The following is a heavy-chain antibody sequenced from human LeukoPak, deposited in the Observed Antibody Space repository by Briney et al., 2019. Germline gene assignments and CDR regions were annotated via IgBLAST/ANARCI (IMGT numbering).Heavy chain of an antibody. V-gene: IGHV3-30*18. D-gene: IGHD3-22*01. CDR3: AKDVGGYYDPLNYYYGMYV. CDR1: GFTFSSYG. J-gene: IGHJ6*02. CDR2: ISYDGSNK. Sequence: PGGSLRLSCAASGFTFSSYGMHWVRQAPGKGLEWVAVISYDGSNKYYADSVKGRFTISRDNSKNTLYLQMNSLRAEDTAVYYCAKDVGGYYDPLNYYYGMYVWGQGTTVTVSS.